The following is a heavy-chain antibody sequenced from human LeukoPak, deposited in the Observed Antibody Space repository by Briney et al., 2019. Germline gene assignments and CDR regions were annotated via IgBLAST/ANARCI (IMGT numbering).Heavy chain of an antibody. CDR3: VRSSGRYSNL. D-gene: IGHD1-26*01. Sequence: ASVQVSCKASGYTFTDYGVSWVRQAPGQGLEWMGWISAYDGKTKFDPKVQDRVTLTIGTSATTAFMDLRSLRFDDTAVYYCVRSSGRYSNLWGQGTLVIVSS. CDR2: ISAYDGKT. J-gene: IGHJ5*02. CDR1: GYTFTDYG. V-gene: IGHV1-18*01.